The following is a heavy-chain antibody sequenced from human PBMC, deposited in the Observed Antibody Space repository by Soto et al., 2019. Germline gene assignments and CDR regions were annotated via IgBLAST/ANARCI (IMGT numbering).Heavy chain of an antibody. CDR3: AVGDPQPRYYYYYFGMDF. D-gene: IGHD2-2*01. CDR1: GYTFTSYG. V-gene: IGHV1-18*01. CDR2: ISAYNGNT. Sequence: QVQLVQSGAEVKKPGASVKVSCKASGYTFTSYGISWVRQAPGQGLEWMGWISAYNGNTNYAQKLQGRVTMTTDTSTSKAYMELRSLRSDDTAVYYCAVGDPQPRYYYYYFGMDFWGQGTTVTVSS. J-gene: IGHJ6*02.